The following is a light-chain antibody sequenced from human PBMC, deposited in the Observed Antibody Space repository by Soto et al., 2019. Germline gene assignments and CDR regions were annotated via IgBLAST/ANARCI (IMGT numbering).Light chain of an antibody. CDR2: GIS. V-gene: IGKV3-20*01. CDR3: QQYTDWPLP. Sequence: SQSPATLSVSPGERATLSCRASQSVTSNYLAWYQQKPGQAPRLLIYGISSRATGVPDRFSGSGSGTDFTLTISRLEPEDFAVYYCQQYTDWPLPFGQG. J-gene: IGKJ1*01. CDR1: QSVTSNY.